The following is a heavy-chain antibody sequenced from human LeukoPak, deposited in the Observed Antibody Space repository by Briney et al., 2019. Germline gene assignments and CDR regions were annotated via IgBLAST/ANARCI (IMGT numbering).Heavy chain of an antibody. CDR2: IIPIFGTA. V-gene: IGHV1-69*01. CDR1: GGTFSSYA. J-gene: IGHJ4*02. CDR3: ARARDWAGYSYGFYY. Sequence: ASVKVSRKASGGTFSSYAISWVRQAPGQGLEWMGGIIPIFGTANYAQKFQGRVTITADESTSTAYMELSSLRSEDTAVYYCARARDWAGYSYGFYYWGQGTLVTVSS. D-gene: IGHD5-18*01.